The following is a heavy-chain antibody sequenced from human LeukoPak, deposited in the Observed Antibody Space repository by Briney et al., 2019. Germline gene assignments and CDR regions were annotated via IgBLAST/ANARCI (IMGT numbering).Heavy chain of an antibody. CDR1: GGSFSNYY. Sequence: PSETLSLTCSVSGGSFSNYYWTWIRQPPGKGLEWIGYIYYSGNTNYNASLKSRVTISLDTSKSQLSLKLSSVNAADTAVYYCARLSVGYCSSTSCYSADYWGQGTLVTVSS. V-gene: IGHV4-59*01. J-gene: IGHJ4*02. CDR3: ARLSVGYCSSTSCYSADY. D-gene: IGHD2-2*01. CDR2: IYYSGNT.